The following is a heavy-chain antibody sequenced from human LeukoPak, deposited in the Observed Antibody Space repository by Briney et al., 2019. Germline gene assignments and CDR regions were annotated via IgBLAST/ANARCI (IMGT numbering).Heavy chain of an antibody. CDR3: AREGTYGSGSYFGRGWFDP. V-gene: IGHV1-8*01. CDR1: GYTFTSYD. Sequence: ASVKVSCKASGYTFTSYDINWVRQATGQGLEWMGWMNPNSGKTGYAQKFQGRVTMTRNTSISTAYMELSSLRSDDTAVYYCAREGTYGSGSYFGRGWFDPWGQGTLVTVSS. D-gene: IGHD3-10*01. CDR2: MNPNSGKT. J-gene: IGHJ5*02.